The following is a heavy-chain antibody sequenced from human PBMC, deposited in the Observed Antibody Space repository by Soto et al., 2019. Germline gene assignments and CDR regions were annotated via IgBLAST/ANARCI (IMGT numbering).Heavy chain of an antibody. J-gene: IGHJ4*02. D-gene: IGHD2-15*01. CDR2: IYSGGST. V-gene: IGHV3-66*01. CDR1: GFSVSSNY. Sequence: PGGSLTLSCAASGFSVSSNYMSWVRQAPGKGLEWVSVIYSGGSTYYADSVKRRFTISRDNSENTLYLQMNSLRAEDTAVYYCARTCSGGTCSFDYWGQGTLVTSPQ. CDR3: ARTCSGGTCSFDY.